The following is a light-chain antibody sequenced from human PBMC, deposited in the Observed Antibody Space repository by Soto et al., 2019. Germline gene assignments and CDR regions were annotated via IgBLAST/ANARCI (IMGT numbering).Light chain of an antibody. CDR3: QQSYTTPRT. CDR2: AAS. CDR1: QSISSY. J-gene: IGKJ2*01. V-gene: IGKV1-39*01. Sequence: DIQMTQSPSSLSASVGDRVTITCRASQSISSYLNWYQQKPGIAPNLLIYAASSLQSGVPSRFSGRGSGTDFTLTISSLQPEDFATYFCQQSYTTPRTFGQGTKLEI.